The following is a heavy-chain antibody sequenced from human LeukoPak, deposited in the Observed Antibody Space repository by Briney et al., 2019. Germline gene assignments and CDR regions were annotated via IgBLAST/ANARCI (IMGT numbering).Heavy chain of an antibody. CDR1: GFTFRNYG. CDR3: ARASGSGHYYDALDI. V-gene: IGHV3-30*03. CDR2: ISYEENNK. D-gene: IGHD3-10*01. Sequence: PGGSLRLSCAASGFTFRNYGMHWVRQAPGKGLEWVAVISYEENNKFYLDSLKGRFTISRDNSRNTLFLQMDSLRVEDTGVYYCARASGSGHYYDALDIWGRGAMVTVSS. J-gene: IGHJ3*02.